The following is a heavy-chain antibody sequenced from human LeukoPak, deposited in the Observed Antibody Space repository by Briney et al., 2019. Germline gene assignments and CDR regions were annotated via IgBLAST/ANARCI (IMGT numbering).Heavy chain of an antibody. Sequence: SSETLSLTCTVSGGSISSGGYSWSWIRQPPGKGLEWIGYIYHSGSTYYNPSLKSRVTISVDRSKNQFSLKLSSVTAADTAVYYCARATGDDAFDIWGQGTMVTVSS. J-gene: IGHJ3*02. CDR3: ARATGDDAFDI. D-gene: IGHD1-1*01. CDR2: IYHSGST. V-gene: IGHV4-30-2*01. CDR1: GGSISSGGYS.